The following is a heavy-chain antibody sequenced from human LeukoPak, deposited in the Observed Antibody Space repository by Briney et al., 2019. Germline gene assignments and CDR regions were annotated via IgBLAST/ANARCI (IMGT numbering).Heavy chain of an antibody. J-gene: IGHJ6*02. D-gene: IGHD2-2*01. Sequence: PSETLSLTCTVSGGSISSYYWSWIRQPAGKRLEWIGRIYTSGSTNYNPSLKSRVTMPVDTSKNQFSLKLSSVTAADTAVYYCARSYCSSTSCYYYYGMDVWGQGTTVTVSS. V-gene: IGHV4-4*07. CDR2: IYTSGST. CDR3: ARSYCSSTSCYYYYGMDV. CDR1: GGSISSYY.